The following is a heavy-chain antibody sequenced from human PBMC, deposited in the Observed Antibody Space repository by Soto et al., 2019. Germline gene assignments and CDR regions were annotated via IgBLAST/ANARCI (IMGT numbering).Heavy chain of an antibody. CDR1: GGSISVYY. CDR3: ARSIGVSSSQIDH. D-gene: IGHD6-6*01. Sequence: SGTXSLTCRFSGGSISVYYFSLIRQAPGKGLESVGYVYYTWSTTYNPSLQSRVTISVETSNKQFQMRVTLATAADTAVYFSARSIGVSSSQIDHWGQGIRVPVSS. J-gene: IGHJ4*02. CDR2: VYYTWST. V-gene: IGHV4-59*01.